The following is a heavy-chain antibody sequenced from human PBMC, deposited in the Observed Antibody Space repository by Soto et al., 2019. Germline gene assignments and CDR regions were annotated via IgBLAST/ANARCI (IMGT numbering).Heavy chain of an antibody. CDR1: GFTFSSYF. Sequence: GGSLRLSCAASGFTFSSYFISWVRQAPGKGLEWVSAISGSGGSTYYADSVKGRFTIFRDTSKNTLFLQMSSLRTEDTAVYFCAKDRGEEYSDSSGYDDWGQGTLVTVSS. D-gene: IGHD3-22*01. CDR3: AKDRGEEYSDSSGYDD. J-gene: IGHJ4*02. V-gene: IGHV3-23*01. CDR2: ISGSGGST.